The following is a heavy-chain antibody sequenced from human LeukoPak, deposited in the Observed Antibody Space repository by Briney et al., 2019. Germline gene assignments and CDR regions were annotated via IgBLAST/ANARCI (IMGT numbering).Heavy chain of an antibody. CDR3: ARPSGSGYYYGPVDAFDI. CDR1: GGSFSGYY. Sequence: PSETLSLTCAVYGGSFSGYYWSWIRQPPGKGLEWIGEINHSGSTNYNPSLKSRVTISVDTSKNQFSLKLSSVTAADTAVYYCARPSGSGYYYGPVDAFDIWGQGTMVTVSS. CDR2: INHSGST. D-gene: IGHD3-22*01. V-gene: IGHV4-34*01. J-gene: IGHJ3*02.